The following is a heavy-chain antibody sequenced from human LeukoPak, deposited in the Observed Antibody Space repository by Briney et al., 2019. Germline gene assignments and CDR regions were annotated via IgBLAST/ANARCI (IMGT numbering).Heavy chain of an antibody. V-gene: IGHV5-10-1*01. CDR1: GYSFTSYW. CDR3: ARFDYVWGSYPKSYYFDY. D-gene: IGHD3-16*02. Sequence: GASLLISCKGSGYSFTSYWISWVRQMPGKGLEWMGRIDPSDSYTNYSPSFQGHVTISADKSISTAYLQWSSLKASDTAMYYCARFDYVWGSYPKSYYFDYWGQGTLVTVSS. CDR2: IDPSDSYT. J-gene: IGHJ4*02.